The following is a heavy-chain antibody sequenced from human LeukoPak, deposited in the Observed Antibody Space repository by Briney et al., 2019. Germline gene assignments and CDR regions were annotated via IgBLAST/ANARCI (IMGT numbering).Heavy chain of an antibody. Sequence: PGGSLRLSCAASGFTFSSYSMNWVRQAPGKRLEWVSSISYTGTYIYYADSVKGRFTISRDNAQNSLYLQMNSLRAEDTAIYYCVRDRGTYRPIDYWGQGTLVTVSS. CDR3: VRDRGTYRPIDY. CDR2: ISYTGTYI. D-gene: IGHD1-26*01. V-gene: IGHV3-21*04. CDR1: GFTFSSYS. J-gene: IGHJ4*02.